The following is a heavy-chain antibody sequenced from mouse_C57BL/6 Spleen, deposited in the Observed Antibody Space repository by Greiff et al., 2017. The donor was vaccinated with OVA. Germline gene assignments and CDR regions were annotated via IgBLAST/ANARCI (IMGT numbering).Heavy chain of an antibody. J-gene: IGHJ4*01. D-gene: IGHD2-1*01. CDR3: ARLGEWYGALYAMDY. Sequence: EVQLQQSGPELVKPGASVKISCKASGYTFTDYYMNWVKQSHGKSLEWIGDINPNNGGTSYNQKFKGKATLTVDKSSSTAYMELRSLTSEDSAVYYCARLGEWYGALYAMDYWGQGTSVTVSS. V-gene: IGHV1-26*01. CDR2: INPNNGGT. CDR1: GYTFTDYY.